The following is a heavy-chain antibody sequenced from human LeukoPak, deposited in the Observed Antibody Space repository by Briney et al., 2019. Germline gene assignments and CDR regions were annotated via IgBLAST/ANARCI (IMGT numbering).Heavy chain of an antibody. CDR1: GGSFSGYY. V-gene: IGHV4-34*01. Sequence: PSETLSLTCAVYGGSFSGYYWSWIRQPPGKGLEWIGEINHSGSTNYNPSLKSRVTISVDTSKNQFSLKLSSVTAADTAVYYCARDRWELPSDYWGQGTLVTVSS. CDR2: INHSGST. D-gene: IGHD1-26*01. CDR3: ARDRWELPSDY. J-gene: IGHJ4*02.